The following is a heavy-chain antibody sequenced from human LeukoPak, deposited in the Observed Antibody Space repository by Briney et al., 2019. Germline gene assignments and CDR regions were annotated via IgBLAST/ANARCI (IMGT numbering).Heavy chain of an antibody. J-gene: IGHJ3*02. CDR1: GFSLSTSGVG. CDR2: IYWDDDK. CDR3: AHRRLTYCGGDCYVPHAFDI. V-gene: IGHV2-5*02. Sequence: ESGPTLVKPTQTLTLTCTFSGFSLSTSGVGVGWTRQPPGKALEWLALIYWDDDKRYSPSLKSRLTITKDTSKNQVVLTMTNMDPVDTATYYCAHRRLTYCGGDCYVPHAFDIWGQGTMVTVSS. D-gene: IGHD2-21*02.